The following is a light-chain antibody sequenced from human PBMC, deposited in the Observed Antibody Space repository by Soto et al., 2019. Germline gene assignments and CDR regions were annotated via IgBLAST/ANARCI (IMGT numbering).Light chain of an antibody. V-gene: IGKV3-20*01. Sequence: EILLTQSPGSLSVFPVERASLSCRASQNVNNFFAWYQQKPGQAPRLLIYDASYRAPGIPARFSGSGSGTDFTLTISRLEPEDFAVYYCQQYGSSGTFGQGTKVDIK. J-gene: IGKJ1*01. CDR1: QNVNNF. CDR3: QQYGSSGT. CDR2: DAS.